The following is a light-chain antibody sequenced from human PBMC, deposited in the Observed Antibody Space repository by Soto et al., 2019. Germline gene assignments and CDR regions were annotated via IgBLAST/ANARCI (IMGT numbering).Light chain of an antibody. J-gene: IGKJ1*01. CDR1: QSVSSSY. Sequence: EIVLTQSPGTLSLSPGERATLSCRASQSVSSSYLAWYQQKPGQAPRLLMYGASSRATGIPDRFSGSGPGTDFTLTISRLEPEDFAVYYCQQYGSSPWTFGQGTKVEIK. CDR2: GAS. V-gene: IGKV3-20*01. CDR3: QQYGSSPWT.